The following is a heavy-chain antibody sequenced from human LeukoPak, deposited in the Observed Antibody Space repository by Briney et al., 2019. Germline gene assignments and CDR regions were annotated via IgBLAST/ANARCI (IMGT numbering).Heavy chain of an antibody. J-gene: IGHJ6*02. D-gene: IGHD4-23*01. Sequence: SETLSLTCTVSGGSISSYYWSWIRQPAGKGLEWIGRIYTSGSTNYNPYLKSRVTMSVDTSKNQFSLKLSSVPAVDTAVYYCARDGTPTVVIRGYYYGMDVWGQGTTVTVSS. CDR2: IYTSGST. V-gene: IGHV4-4*07. CDR1: GGSISSYY. CDR3: ARDGTPTVVIRGYYYGMDV.